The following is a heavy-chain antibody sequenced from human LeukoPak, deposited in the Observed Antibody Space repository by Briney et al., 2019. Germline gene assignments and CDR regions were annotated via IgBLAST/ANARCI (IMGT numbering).Heavy chain of an antibody. CDR3: ARGASYGETNFQH. J-gene: IGHJ1*01. V-gene: IGHV4-59*01. CDR1: GGSISSYY. Sequence: SETLSLTCTVSGGSISSYYWSWIRQPPGKGLEWIGYIYYSGSTNYNPSLKSRVTISVDTSKNQFSLKLSSVTAADTAVYYCARGASYGETNFQHWGQGTLVTVSS. D-gene: IGHD4-17*01. CDR2: IYYSGST.